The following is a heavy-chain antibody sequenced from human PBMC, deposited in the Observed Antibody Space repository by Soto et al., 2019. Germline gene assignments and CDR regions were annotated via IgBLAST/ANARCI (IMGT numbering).Heavy chain of an antibody. Sequence: EVQLVESGGGLVKPGGSLRLSCAASGFTFSSYSMNWGRQAPGKGLEWVSSISSSSSYIYYADSVKGRFTISRDNAKNSLYLQMNSLRAEDTAVYYCARVLYYYDSSGYYGYWGQGTLVTVSS. J-gene: IGHJ4*02. CDR3: ARVLYYYDSSGYYGY. CDR2: ISSSSSYI. V-gene: IGHV3-21*01. CDR1: GFTFSSYS. D-gene: IGHD3-22*01.